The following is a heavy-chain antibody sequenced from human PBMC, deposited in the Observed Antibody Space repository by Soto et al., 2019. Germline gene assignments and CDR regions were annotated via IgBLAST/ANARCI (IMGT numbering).Heavy chain of an antibody. V-gene: IGHV4-34*01. D-gene: IGHD5-18*01. J-gene: IGHJ4*02. CDR3: ARGSRYSYGPMYY. CDR1: GGSFSGYY. CDR2: INHSGST. Sequence: SETLSLTCAVYGGSFSGYYWSWIRQPPGKGLEWIGEINHSGSTNYNPSLKSRVTISVDTSKNQFSLKLSSVTAADTAVYYCARGSRYSYGPMYYWGQGTLVTVSS.